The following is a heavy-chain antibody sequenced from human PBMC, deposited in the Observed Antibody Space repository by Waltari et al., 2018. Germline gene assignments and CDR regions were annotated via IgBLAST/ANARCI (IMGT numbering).Heavy chain of an antibody. CDR1: GGTFSSYI. Sequence: QVQLVQSGAEVKKPGSSVKVSCKASGGTFSSYIISWVRQAPGQGLEWMGRSIPVLGIANYAQKCQGRVTITADKSTSTAYMELSSLRSEDTAVYYCARVPAMAGLKNNWFDPWGQGTLVTVSS. CDR3: ARVPAMAGLKNNWFDP. J-gene: IGHJ5*02. CDR2: SIPVLGIA. V-gene: IGHV1-69*02. D-gene: IGHD5-18*01.